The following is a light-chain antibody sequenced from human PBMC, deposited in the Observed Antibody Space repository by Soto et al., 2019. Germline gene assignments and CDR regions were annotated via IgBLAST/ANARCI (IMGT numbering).Light chain of an antibody. J-gene: IGLJ2*01. CDR3: PSYHSSLSGVV. CDR2: GNS. CDR1: SSNIGAGYD. V-gene: IGLV1-40*01. Sequence: QSVLTQPPSVSGAPGQRATISCTGSSSNIGAGYDVHWYQQLPGTAPKLLIYGNSNRPSGVPDRFSGSKSGTSASLAITGLQAEDEADYYCPSYHSSLSGVVFGGGTKVTVL.